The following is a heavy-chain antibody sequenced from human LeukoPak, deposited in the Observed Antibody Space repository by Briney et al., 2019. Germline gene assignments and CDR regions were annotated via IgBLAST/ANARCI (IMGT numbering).Heavy chain of an antibody. J-gene: IGHJ3*02. V-gene: IGHV3-23*01. D-gene: IGHD3-10*01. CDR1: GFNFNNYH. CDR3: AKKSQSRGRGAFDI. Sequence: PGGSLRLSCAASGFNFNNYHMTWVRQAPGEGLEWVSIITFSGDTAYYADSVKGRFTISRDNSKNTLYLQMNSLRAEDMAVYYCAKKSQSRGRGAFDIWGQGTMVTVSS. CDR2: ITFSGDTA.